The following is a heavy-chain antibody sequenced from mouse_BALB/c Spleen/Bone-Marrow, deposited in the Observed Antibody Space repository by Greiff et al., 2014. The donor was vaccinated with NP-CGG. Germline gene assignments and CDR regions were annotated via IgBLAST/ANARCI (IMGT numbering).Heavy chain of an antibody. CDR3: TRGSSHVGYAMDY. CDR2: IYPSDSYT. J-gene: IGHJ4*01. CDR1: GYTFTNNW. V-gene: IGHV1-69*02. Sequence: QVQLQQSGAELVRPGASVRLSCKASGYTFTNNWINWVKQRPGQGLEWIGNIYPSDSYTNYNQKFKDKATLTVDKSSSTAYMQLSSPTSEDSAVYYCTRGSSHVGYAMDYWGQGTSVTVSS. D-gene: IGHD1-1*01.